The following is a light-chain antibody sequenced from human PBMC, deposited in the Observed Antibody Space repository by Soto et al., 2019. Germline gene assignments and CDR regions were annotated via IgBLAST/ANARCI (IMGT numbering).Light chain of an antibody. CDR1: SSDVGGYNY. CDR3: CSYAGSYTSPILDV. CDR2: DVS. J-gene: IGLJ1*01. V-gene: IGLV2-11*01. Sequence: QSALTQPRSVSGSPGQSVTISCTGTSSDVGGYNYVSWYQQHPGKAPKLMIYDVSKRPSGVPDRFSGSKSGNTASLTISGLQAEDEADYYCCSYAGSYTSPILDVFGTGTKLTVL.